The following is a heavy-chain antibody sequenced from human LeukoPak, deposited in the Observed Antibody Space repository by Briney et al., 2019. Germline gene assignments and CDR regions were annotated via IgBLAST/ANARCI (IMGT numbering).Heavy chain of an antibody. CDR3: ARDSGTPRGWFDP. J-gene: IGHJ5*02. V-gene: IGHV4-59*01. CDR1: GGSFSGYY. D-gene: IGHD1-26*01. CDR2: IYYSGST. Sequence: SETLSLTCAVYGGSFSGYYWSWIRQPPGKGLEWIGYIYYSGSTNYNPSLKSRVTISVDTSKNQFSLKLSSVTAADTAVYYCARDSGTPRGWFDPWGQGTLVTVSS.